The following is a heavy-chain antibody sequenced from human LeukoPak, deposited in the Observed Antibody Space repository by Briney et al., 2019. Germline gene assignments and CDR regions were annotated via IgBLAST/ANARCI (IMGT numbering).Heavy chain of an antibody. D-gene: IGHD3-10*01. J-gene: IGHJ4*02. V-gene: IGHV4-61*02. Sequence: PSETLSLTCTVSGGSISSGSYNWSWIRQPAGKGLEWIGRIYTSGSTNYNPSLKSRVTISVDTAKNQFSLKLSSVTATDTAVDDYSRDTSGSDYNPHFDYWGQGTLVTVSS. CDR1: GGSISSGSYN. CDR3: SRDTSGSDYNPHFDY. CDR2: IYTSGST.